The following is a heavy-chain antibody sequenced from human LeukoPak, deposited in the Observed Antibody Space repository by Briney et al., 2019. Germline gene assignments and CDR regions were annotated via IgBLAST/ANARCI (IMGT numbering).Heavy chain of an antibody. J-gene: IGHJ4*02. V-gene: IGHV1-8*02. CDR1: GYTFTSFD. CDR3: ARGVTTVTHYFDY. Sequence: ASVKVSCKTSGYTFTSFDINWVRQATGQGLEWMGWMNPNSGNTGYAQKFQGRVTMTRNTSISTAYMELSSLRSEDTAVYYCARGVTTVTHYFDYWGQGTLVTVSS. D-gene: IGHD4-17*01. CDR2: MNPNSGNT.